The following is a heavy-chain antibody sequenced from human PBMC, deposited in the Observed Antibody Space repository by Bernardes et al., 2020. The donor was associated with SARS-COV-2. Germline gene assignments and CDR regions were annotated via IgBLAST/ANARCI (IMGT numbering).Heavy chain of an antibody. CDR3: VRYRGTYWNAFDI. Sequence: SETLSLTCTVSGGSISSGNYWWNWIRQPAAKGLEWIGRIYASGSTKYNPSLQSRVTISVDTSKNQFSLNLSSVTAADTAVYYCVRYRGTYWNAFDIWGQGTMVTVSS. CDR2: IYASGST. J-gene: IGHJ3*02. D-gene: IGHD1-1*01. V-gene: IGHV4-61*02. CDR1: GGSISSGNYW.